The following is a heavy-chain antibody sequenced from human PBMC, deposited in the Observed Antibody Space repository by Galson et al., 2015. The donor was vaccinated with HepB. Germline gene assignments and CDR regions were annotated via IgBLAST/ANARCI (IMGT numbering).Heavy chain of an antibody. D-gene: IGHD3-22*01. CDR2: TSWNSGSI. CDR1: GFTFDDYA. CDR3: AKDNHYYDSSGYYGY. J-gene: IGHJ4*02. V-gene: IGHV3-9*01. Sequence: SLRLSCAASGFTFDDYAMHWVRHAPGKGLEWVSGTSWNSGSIGYADSVKGRFTISRDNAKNSLYLQMNSLRAEDTALYYCAKDNHYYDSSGYYGYWGQGTLVTVSS.